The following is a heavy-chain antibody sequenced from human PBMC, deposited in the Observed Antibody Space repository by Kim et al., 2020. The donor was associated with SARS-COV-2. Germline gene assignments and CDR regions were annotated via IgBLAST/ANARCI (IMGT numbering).Heavy chain of an antibody. CDR1: GFTFSTYC. CDR3: ATAGCRDPGDDAFDV. J-gene: IGHJ3*01. V-gene: IGHV3-33*08. D-gene: IGHD3-16*01. Sequence: GGSLRLSCAASGFTFSTYCMHWVRQAPGKGLEWVALIWCDGGNRYYADSVKGRFTISRDNARNIVYLQMNSLRAEDTAVYYCATAGCRDPGDDAFDVWGQGTMVTVTS. CDR2: IWCDGGNR.